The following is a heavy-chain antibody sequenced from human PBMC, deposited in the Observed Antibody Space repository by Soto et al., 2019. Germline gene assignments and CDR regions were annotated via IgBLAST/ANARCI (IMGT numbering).Heavy chain of an antibody. CDR1: GGSISSSSYY. Sequence: QLQLQESGPGLVKPSETLSLTCTVSGGSISSSSYYWGWIRQPPGKGLEWIGSIYYSGSTYYNPSLKSRVTISVDTSKNQFSLKLSSVTAADTAVYYCAKSRPYYYYGMDVWGQGTTVTVSS. CDR3: AKSRPYYYYGMDV. CDR2: IYYSGST. J-gene: IGHJ6*02. V-gene: IGHV4-39*01.